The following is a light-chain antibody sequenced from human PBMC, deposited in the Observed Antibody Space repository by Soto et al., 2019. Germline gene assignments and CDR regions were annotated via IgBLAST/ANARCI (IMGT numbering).Light chain of an antibody. V-gene: IGLV2-14*01. Sequence: QSALTQPASVSGSPGQSITISCTGTSSDVGGYNYVSWYQQHPGKAPKLMIYEVSNRPSGVSNRFSGSKSGNTASLTISGLHAEDEADYYCSSYTSSSSTQVFGGGTKVTVL. J-gene: IGLJ3*02. CDR1: SSDVGGYNY. CDR3: SSYTSSSSTQV. CDR2: EVS.